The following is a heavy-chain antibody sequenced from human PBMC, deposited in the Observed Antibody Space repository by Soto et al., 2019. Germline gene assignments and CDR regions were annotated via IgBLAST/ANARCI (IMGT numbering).Heavy chain of an antibody. Sequence: VASMKVSCKASGYTFTSYYMHWVRQAPGQGLEWMGIINASGGSTSYGQKFHGRVTMTRDTSTSTVYMELSSLRSEDTAVYYCARDRVLRYFDWPHHYYYYSGMDVWGHGTTVTVSS. J-gene: IGHJ6*02. CDR3: ARDRVLRYFDWPHHYYYYSGMDV. CDR2: INASGGST. CDR1: GYTFTSYY. D-gene: IGHD3-9*01. V-gene: IGHV1-46*01.